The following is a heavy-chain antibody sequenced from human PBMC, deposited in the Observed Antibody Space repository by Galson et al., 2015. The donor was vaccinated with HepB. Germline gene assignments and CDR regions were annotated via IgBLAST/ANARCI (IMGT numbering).Heavy chain of an antibody. V-gene: IGHV3-9*01. Sequence: SLRLSCAASGFIFGDYAMHWVRQAPGKGLEWVSGITWNSGNVDYADSVKGRFIISRDNAKNSLYLQMNSLRTEDTALYYCAKDRSSTEVAFDIWGQGTMVTVSS. CDR1: GFIFGDYA. J-gene: IGHJ3*02. CDR2: ITWNSGNV. CDR3: AKDRSSTEVAFDI.